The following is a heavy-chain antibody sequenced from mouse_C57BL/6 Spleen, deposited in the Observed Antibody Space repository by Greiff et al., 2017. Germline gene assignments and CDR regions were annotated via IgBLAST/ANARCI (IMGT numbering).Heavy chain of an antibody. CDR1: GYSITSGYY. D-gene: IGHD2-1*01. V-gene: IGHV3-6*01. Sequence: EVQLQQSGPGLVKPSQSLSLTCSVTGYSITSGYYWNWIRQFPGNKLEWMGYISYDGSNNYNPSLKNRISITRDTSKNQFFLKLNSVTTEDTATXYCSRDGGNYVNPFAYWGQGTLVTVSA. CDR3: SRDGGNYVNPFAY. J-gene: IGHJ3*01. CDR2: ISYDGSN.